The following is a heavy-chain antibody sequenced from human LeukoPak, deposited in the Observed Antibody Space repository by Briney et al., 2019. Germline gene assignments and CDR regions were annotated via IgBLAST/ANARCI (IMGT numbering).Heavy chain of an antibody. J-gene: IGHJ4*02. D-gene: IGHD4-17*01. CDR1: GFTFGDYA. Sequence: GGSLRLSCTASGFTFGDYAMCWFRQAPGKGLEWVGFIRSKAYGGTTEYAASVKGRFTISRDDSKSIAYLQMNSLKTEDTAVYYCTRPNYGDYGLDYFDYWGQGTLVTVSS. CDR2: IRSKAYGGTT. V-gene: IGHV3-49*03. CDR3: TRPNYGDYGLDYFDY.